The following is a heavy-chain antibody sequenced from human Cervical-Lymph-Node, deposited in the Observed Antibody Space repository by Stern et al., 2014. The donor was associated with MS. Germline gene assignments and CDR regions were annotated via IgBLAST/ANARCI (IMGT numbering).Heavy chain of an antibody. J-gene: IGHJ4*02. CDR2: IIPIFGTA. CDR1: GGTFSTYG. CDR3: AREFNYDSSGYYFYY. Sequence: QLVQSGAEVKKPGSSVKVSCKASGGTFSTYGISWVRQAPGQGLDWMGGIIPIFGTANYAQKFQGRVTITADESTNTAYMELSSLRSEDTAVYYCAREFNYDSSGYYFYYWGQGTLVTVSS. V-gene: IGHV1-69*01. D-gene: IGHD3-22*01.